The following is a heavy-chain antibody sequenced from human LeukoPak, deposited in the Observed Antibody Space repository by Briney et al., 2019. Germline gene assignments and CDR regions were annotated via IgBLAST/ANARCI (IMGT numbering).Heavy chain of an antibody. CDR3: ASTIYYYDSSGQPNFDY. Sequence: PSETLSLTCTVSGYSISGGYYWGWIRQPPDKGLEWIGSIYHSGSTYYNPSLKSRVTISVDTSKNQFSLKLSSVTAADTAIYYCASTIYYYDSSGQPNFDYWGQGTLVTVSS. J-gene: IGHJ4*02. V-gene: IGHV4-38-2*02. D-gene: IGHD3-22*01. CDR2: IYHSGST. CDR1: GYSISGGYY.